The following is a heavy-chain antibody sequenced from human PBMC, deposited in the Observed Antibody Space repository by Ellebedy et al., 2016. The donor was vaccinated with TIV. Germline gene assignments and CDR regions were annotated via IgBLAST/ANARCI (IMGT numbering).Heavy chain of an antibody. Sequence: GESLKISCAASGFTFSSYAMTWVRQAPGKGLEWVSAINSISGSTWYAESVKGRFTISRDNSKNTLYLQMNSLRAEDTALYYCAKLRGATGSWYFDLWGRGTLVPVSS. CDR2: INSISGST. V-gene: IGHV3-23*01. CDR3: AKLRGATGSWYFDL. D-gene: IGHD1-26*01. CDR1: GFTFSSYA. J-gene: IGHJ2*01.